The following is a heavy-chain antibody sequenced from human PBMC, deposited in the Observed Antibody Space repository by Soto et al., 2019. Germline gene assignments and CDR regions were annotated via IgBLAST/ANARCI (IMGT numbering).Heavy chain of an antibody. CDR2: INHSGST. CDR3: ARYCSGGSCYGNNWFDP. V-gene: IGHV4-34*01. D-gene: IGHD2-15*01. J-gene: IGHJ5*02. Sequence: PSETLSLTCAVYGESFSGYYWSWIRQPPGKGLEWIGEINHSGSTNYNPSLKSRVTISVDTSKNQFSLKLSSVTAADTAVYYCARYCSGGSCYGNNWFDPWGQGTLVTVSS. CDR1: GESFSGYY.